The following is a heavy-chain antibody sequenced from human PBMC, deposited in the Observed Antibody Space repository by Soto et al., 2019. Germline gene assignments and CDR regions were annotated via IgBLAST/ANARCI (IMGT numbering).Heavy chain of an antibody. Sequence: QLQLQESGPGLVKPSETLSLTCTVSGGSISSSSYYWGWIRQPPGKGLEWIGSIYYSGSTYYNPSLKSRVTISVDTSKNQFSLQLSSVTAADTAVYYCSGGLDSWYWFDPWGQGTLVTVSS. J-gene: IGHJ5*02. V-gene: IGHV4-39*01. CDR3: SGGLDSWYWFDP. D-gene: IGHD6-13*01. CDR2: IYYSGST. CDR1: GGSISSSSYY.